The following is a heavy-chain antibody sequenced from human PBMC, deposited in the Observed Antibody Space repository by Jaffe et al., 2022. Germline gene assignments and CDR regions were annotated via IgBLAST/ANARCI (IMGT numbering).Heavy chain of an antibody. D-gene: IGHD3-16*02. CDR1: GFTFSSYG. Sequence: QVQLVESGGGVVQPGGSLRLSCAASGFTFSSYGMHWVRQAPGKGLEWVAFIRYDGSNKYYADSVKGRFTISRDNSKNTLYLQMNSLRAEDTAVYYCAKDAYITFGGVIAGYYFDYWGQGTLVTVSS. CDR2: IRYDGSNK. J-gene: IGHJ4*02. V-gene: IGHV3-30*02. CDR3: AKDAYITFGGVIAGYYFDY.